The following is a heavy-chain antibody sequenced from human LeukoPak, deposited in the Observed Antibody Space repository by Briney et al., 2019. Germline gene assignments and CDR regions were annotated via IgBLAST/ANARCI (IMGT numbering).Heavy chain of an antibody. CDR3: ARDRAARPRGFFDY. CDR2: ISYDGSNK. Sequence: GGSLRLSCAASGFTFSSYGMHWVRQAPGKGLEWVAVISYDGSNKYYADSVKGRFTISRDNSKNTLYLQMNSLRAEDTAVYYCARDRAARPRGFFDYWGQGTLVTVSS. D-gene: IGHD6-6*01. V-gene: IGHV3-30*19. CDR1: GFTFSSYG. J-gene: IGHJ4*02.